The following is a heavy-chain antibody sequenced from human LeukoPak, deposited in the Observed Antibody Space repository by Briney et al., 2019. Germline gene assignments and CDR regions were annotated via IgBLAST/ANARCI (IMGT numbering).Heavy chain of an antibody. V-gene: IGHV1-2*02. CDR1: GYTFTGHY. J-gene: IGHJ4*02. CDR3: ATGGQGWYNPADY. Sequence: GASVKVSCKASGYTFTGHYMHWVRQAPGQGLKWMGWINPNSGSTNYAQKFQGRVTMTEDTSTDTAYMELSSLRSEDTAVYYCATGGQGWYNPADYWGQGTLVTVSS. D-gene: IGHD6-19*01. CDR2: INPNSGST.